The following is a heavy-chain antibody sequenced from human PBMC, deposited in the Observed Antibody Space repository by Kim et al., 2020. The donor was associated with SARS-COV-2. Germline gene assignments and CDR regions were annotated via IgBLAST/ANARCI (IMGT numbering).Heavy chain of an antibody. V-gene: IGHV1-46*01. J-gene: IGHJ4*02. Sequence: AQKLRGRVTMTRDTSTSAVYRELSSLGSEDTAVYYCARALSQLLSSPFDYWGQGTLVTVSS. CDR3: ARALSQLLSSPFDY. D-gene: IGHD2-2*01.